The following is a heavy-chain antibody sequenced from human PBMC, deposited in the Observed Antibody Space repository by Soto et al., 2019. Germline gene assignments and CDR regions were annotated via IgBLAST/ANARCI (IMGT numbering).Heavy chain of an antibody. J-gene: IGHJ4*02. D-gene: IGHD6-19*01. CDR2: ISGSGQST. CDR3: AKGRYSSSGWYEY. Sequence: EVQLLESGGGLVQPGGSLRLSCAASGFTFSSYAMSWVRQAPGKGLEWVSGISGSGQSTYYADSVKGRFTISRDNSKNTLYLQMNSLRVEDTAEYYCAKGRYSSSGWYEYWGQGTLVTVSS. V-gene: IGHV3-23*01. CDR1: GFTFSSYA.